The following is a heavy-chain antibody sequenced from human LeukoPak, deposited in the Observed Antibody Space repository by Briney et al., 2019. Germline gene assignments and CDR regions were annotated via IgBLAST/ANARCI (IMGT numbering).Heavy chain of an antibody. CDR3: ARNGYCSSTSCYRFHYHYYYGMDV. CDR2: ISAYNGNT. Sequence: ASVKVSCKASGYTFTSYGISWVRQAPGQGLEWMGWISAYNGNTNYAQKLQGRVTMTTDTSTSTAYMELRSLRSDDTAVYYCARNGYCSSTSCYRFHYHYYYGMDVWGQGTKVTVSS. CDR1: GYTFTSYG. V-gene: IGHV1-18*01. J-gene: IGHJ6*02. D-gene: IGHD2-2*02.